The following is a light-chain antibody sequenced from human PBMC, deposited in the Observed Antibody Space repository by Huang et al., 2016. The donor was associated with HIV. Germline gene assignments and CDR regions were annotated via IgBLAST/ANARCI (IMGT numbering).Light chain of an antibody. CDR3: QQYNNWPPWT. CDR1: QSVSTY. J-gene: IGKJ1*01. CDR2: DAS. Sequence: EVVMTQSPATLSVSPGERATLSCRASQSVSTYLAWYQQKPGHAPRLLIYDASTRATGIPARFSGSGSGTEFTLTITSLQSEDSAVYYCQQYNNWPPWTFGQGTKVEVK. V-gene: IGKV3-15*01.